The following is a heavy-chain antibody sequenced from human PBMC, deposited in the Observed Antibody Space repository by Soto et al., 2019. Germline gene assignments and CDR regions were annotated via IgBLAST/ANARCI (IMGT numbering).Heavy chain of an antibody. CDR1: GGTFSSYA. J-gene: IGHJ3*02. Sequence: SVKVSCKASGGTFSSYAISWVRQAPGQGLEWMGGIIPIFGTANSAQKFQDRVTITADESTSTAYMELSSLRSEDTAVYYCASQNPMSIAAPTNAFDIWGQGTMVTVSS. D-gene: IGHD6-6*01. CDR2: IIPIFGTA. CDR3: ASQNPMSIAAPTNAFDI. V-gene: IGHV1-69*13.